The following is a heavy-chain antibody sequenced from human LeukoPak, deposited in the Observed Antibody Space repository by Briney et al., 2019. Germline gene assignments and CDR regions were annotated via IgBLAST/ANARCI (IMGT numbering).Heavy chain of an antibody. CDR1: GFTFETYG. V-gene: IGHV3-30*02. J-gene: IGHJ5*02. D-gene: IGHD2-2*01. CDR3: AKVAIVVVPGGFDP. CDR2: ISHDGYIK. Sequence: GGSLRLSCTASGFTFETYGMHWVRQAPGKGLEWVAFISHDGYIKYYADSVKGRLSISRDNSKNTLFLQMNSLRADDTAVYYCAKVAIVVVPGGFDPWGQGTLVTVSS.